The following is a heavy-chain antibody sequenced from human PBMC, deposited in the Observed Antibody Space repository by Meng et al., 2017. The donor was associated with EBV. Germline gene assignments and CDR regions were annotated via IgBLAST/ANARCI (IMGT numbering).Heavy chain of an antibody. CDR3: AKSSSSTPGVVDS. CDR2: IYDGGTT. Sequence: QVQLQEAGPGLWKPSETLSLNCTVSGASVSGGTFHWSWIRQPPGKDLQWIGYIYDGGTTIYNPSLKSRVTIFLDTSRNQFSLGLRSVTTADTAVYYCAKSSSSTPGVVDSWGQGTLVTVSS. D-gene: IGHD2-2*01. CDR1: GASVSGGTFH. J-gene: IGHJ4*02. V-gene: IGHV4-61*01.